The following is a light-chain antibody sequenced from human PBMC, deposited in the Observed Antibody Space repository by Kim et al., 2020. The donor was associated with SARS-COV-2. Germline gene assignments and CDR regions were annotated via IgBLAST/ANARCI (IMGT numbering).Light chain of an antibody. J-gene: IGKJ1*01. V-gene: IGKV3-20*01. Sequence: APGERATLSGRARQSVISDYLAWYQQKPGQAPRLLIYGASTRATGIPDRFSGSGSGTDFTLIISRLEPEDFALYYCHQYGSSPRTFGQGTKVDIK. CDR1: QSVISDY. CDR3: HQYGSSPRT. CDR2: GAS.